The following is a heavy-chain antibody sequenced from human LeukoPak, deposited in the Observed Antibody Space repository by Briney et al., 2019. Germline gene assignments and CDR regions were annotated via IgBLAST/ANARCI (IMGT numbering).Heavy chain of an antibody. CDR3: ARAVVATTEEYYYYYYMDV. J-gene: IGHJ6*03. Sequence: GASVKVSCKASGYTFTSYAMNWVRQAPGQGLEWMGWINTNTGNPTYAQGFTGRFVFSLDTSVSTAYLQISSLKAEDTAVYYCARAVVATTEEYYYYYYMDVWGKGTTVTVSS. CDR2: INTNTGNP. V-gene: IGHV7-4-1*02. D-gene: IGHD5-12*01. CDR1: GYTFTSYA.